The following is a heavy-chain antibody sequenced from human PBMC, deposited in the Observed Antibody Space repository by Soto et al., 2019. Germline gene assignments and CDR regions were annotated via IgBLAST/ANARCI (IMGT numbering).Heavy chain of an antibody. Sequence: SETLSLTCSVSGDFISSYYWSWIRQPPGKGLEWIGYVYYSGSTNYNPPLKSRVTISVDTSKKQFSLKLRSVTAADTAVYFCARGKSGYYPYFDNWGQGTLVTVS. J-gene: IGHJ4*02. V-gene: IGHV4-59*01. CDR1: GDFISSYY. CDR3: ARGKSGYYPYFDN. CDR2: VYYSGST. D-gene: IGHD3-22*01.